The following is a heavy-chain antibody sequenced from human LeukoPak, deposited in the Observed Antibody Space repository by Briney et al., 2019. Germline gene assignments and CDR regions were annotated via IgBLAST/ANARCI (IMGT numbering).Heavy chain of an antibody. D-gene: IGHD1-1*01. CDR3: TRDWTY. J-gene: IGHJ4*02. V-gene: IGHV1-69*04. CDR1: GGTFSSYA. Sequence: SVKVSCKASGGTFSSYAISWVRQAPGQGLEWMGRIIPILGIANYAQKFQGRVTITADKSTSTAYMELSSLRSDDTAVYHYTRDWTYWGPGALVTVSS. CDR2: IIPILGIA.